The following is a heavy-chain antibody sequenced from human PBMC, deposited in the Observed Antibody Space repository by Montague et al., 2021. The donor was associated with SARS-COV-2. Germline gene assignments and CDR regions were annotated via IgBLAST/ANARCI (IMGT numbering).Heavy chain of an antibody. Sequence: SETLSLTCTVSGGSISSYYWSWIRQPPGKELEWIGYIYYSGSTNYNPSLKSRVTISVDTSKNQFSLKLSSVTAADTAVYYCAREITMVRGVMSTNWFDPWGQGTLVTVSS. V-gene: IGHV4-59*01. CDR3: AREITMVRGVMSTNWFDP. CDR1: GGSISSYY. CDR2: IYYSGST. D-gene: IGHD3-10*01. J-gene: IGHJ5*02.